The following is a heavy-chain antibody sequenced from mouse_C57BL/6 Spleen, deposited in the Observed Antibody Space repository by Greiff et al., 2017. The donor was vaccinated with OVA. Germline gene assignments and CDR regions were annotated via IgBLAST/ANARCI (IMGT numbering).Heavy chain of an antibody. D-gene: IGHD1-1*01. V-gene: IGHV5-6*01. J-gene: IGHJ1*03. Sequence: EVKVVESGGDLVKPGGSLKLSCAASGFTFSSYGMSWVRQTPDKRLEWVATISSGGSYTYYPDSVKGRFTISRDNAKNTLYLQMSSLKSEDTAMYYCARVITTVVATDDFDVWGTGTTVTVSS. CDR3: ARVITTVVATDDFDV. CDR1: GFTFSSYG. CDR2: ISSGGSYT.